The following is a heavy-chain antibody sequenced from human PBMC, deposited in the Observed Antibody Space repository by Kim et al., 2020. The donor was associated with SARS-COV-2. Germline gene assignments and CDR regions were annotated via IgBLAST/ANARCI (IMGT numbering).Heavy chain of an antibody. J-gene: IGHJ6*02. CDR3: AKEVFSHYDFPPYGLDV. Sequence: VKGRFTIARDKPQNTLYLQMNSLRAEDTAVYYCAKEVFSHYDFPPYGLDVWGQGTTVFVSS. D-gene: IGHD3-3*01. V-gene: IGHV3-30*02.